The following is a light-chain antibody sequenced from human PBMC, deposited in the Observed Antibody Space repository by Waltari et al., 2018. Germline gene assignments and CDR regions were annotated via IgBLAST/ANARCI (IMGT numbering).Light chain of an antibody. V-gene: IGKV1-5*03. CDR3: QQYTAYALT. CDR2: KAS. Sequence: ITCRASQSIGSYLAWYQQKPGKAPNLLIYKASSLQSGVPSRFSGSGSGTEFTLTISSLQPDDFATYYCQQYTAYALTFGGGTKVEIQ. CDR1: QSIGSY. J-gene: IGKJ4*01.